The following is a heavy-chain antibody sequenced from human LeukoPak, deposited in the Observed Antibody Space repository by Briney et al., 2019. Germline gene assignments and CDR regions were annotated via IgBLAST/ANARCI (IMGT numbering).Heavy chain of an antibody. J-gene: IGHJ6*02. Sequence: ASVKVSCKTSGYTFTGYYIHWVRQAPGQGLEWMGWINPNNGGTNYAQHFQGRVTLTRDTSISTAYMELRSLRSDDTAVYYCARDDCSRTSCYTYYGMDVWGQGTTVTVSS. D-gene: IGHD2-2*02. CDR2: INPNNGGT. CDR3: ARDDCSRTSCYTYYGMDV. CDR1: GYTFTGYY. V-gene: IGHV1-2*02.